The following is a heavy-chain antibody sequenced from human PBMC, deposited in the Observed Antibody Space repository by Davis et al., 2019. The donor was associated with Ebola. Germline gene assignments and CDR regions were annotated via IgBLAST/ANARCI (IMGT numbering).Heavy chain of an antibody. V-gene: IGHV5-51*01. CDR2: IYPGDSDT. D-gene: IGHD5-18*01. Sequence: KVSCKGSGYSFTSYWIGWVRQMPGKGLEWMGIIYPGDSDTRYSPSFQGLVTISADKSISTAYLQWSSLKASDTAMYYCARILGGYSYGFAGDYWGQGTLVTVSS. J-gene: IGHJ4*02. CDR1: GYSFTSYW. CDR3: ARILGGYSYGFAGDY.